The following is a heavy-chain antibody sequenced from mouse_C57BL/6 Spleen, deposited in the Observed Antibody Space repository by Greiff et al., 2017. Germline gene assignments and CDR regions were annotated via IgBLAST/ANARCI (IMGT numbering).Heavy chain of an antibody. V-gene: IGHV14-3*01. CDR1: GFNIKNTY. D-gene: IGHD1-1*01. CDR2: IDPANGNT. Sequence: VQLQQSVAELVRPGASVKLSCTASGFNIKNTYMHWVKQRPEQGLEWIGRIDPANGNTKYAPKFQGKATITADPSSNTSYLQLSSLTSEDTAIYYGASDYYGSSYPLYAMDYWGQGTSVTVSS. J-gene: IGHJ4*01. CDR3: ASDYYGSSYPLYAMDY.